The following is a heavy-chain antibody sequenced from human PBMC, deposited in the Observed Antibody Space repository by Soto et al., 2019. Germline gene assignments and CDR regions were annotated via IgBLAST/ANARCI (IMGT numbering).Heavy chain of an antibody. CDR1: GGSMTSYY. Sequence: ETLSLSCTVSGGSMTSYYRSWIRQPPGRGLEWIGEINHSGSTNYNPSLKSRVTISVDTSKNQFSLKLSSVTAADTAVYYCARGPPYCSGGSCYPNWFDPWGQGTLVTVSS. V-gene: IGHV4-34*01. CDR2: INHSGST. CDR3: ARGPPYCSGGSCYPNWFDP. D-gene: IGHD2-15*01. J-gene: IGHJ5*02.